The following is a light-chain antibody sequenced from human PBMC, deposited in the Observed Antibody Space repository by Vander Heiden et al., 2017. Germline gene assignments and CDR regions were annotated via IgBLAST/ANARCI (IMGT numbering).Light chain of an antibody. V-gene: IGKV1-16*02. CDR1: RGISYY. J-gene: IGKJ4*01. Sequence: DFQMTQSPSSLSVSVGDRVTITCRASRGISYYLAWFQQKPGTALKSLIYAASSLRSGIPSKFSGSGSGTEFTLTISSLQPEDVATYYCQQENDYPLTFGGGTKVEIK. CDR2: AAS. CDR3: QQENDYPLT.